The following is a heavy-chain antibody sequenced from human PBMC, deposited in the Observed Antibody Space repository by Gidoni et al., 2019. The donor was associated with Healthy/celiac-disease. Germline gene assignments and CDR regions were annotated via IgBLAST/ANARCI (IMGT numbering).Heavy chain of an antibody. Sequence: EVQLVESGGGLVQPGRSLRLSCAASGFTFDDYAMHWVRQAPGKGLEWVSGISWNSGSIGYADSVKGRFTISRDNAKNSRYLQMNSLRAEDTALYYFAKDMYTAVAVDAFDIWGQGTIVTVSS. J-gene: IGHJ3*02. D-gene: IGHD6-19*01. V-gene: IGHV3-9*01. CDR2: ISWNSGSI. CDR1: GFTFDDYA. CDR3: AKDMYTAVAVDAFDI.